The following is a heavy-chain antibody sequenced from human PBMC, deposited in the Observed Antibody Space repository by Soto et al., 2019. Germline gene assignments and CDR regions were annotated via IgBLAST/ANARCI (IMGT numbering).Heavy chain of an antibody. CDR2: ISYDGSNK. J-gene: IGHJ4*02. CDR3: AKGGYCISTRCYRPIDY. CDR1: GFAFSSHG. D-gene: IGHD2-2*03. V-gene: IGHV3-30*18. Sequence: QVLLLESGGGVVQPGRSLRLSCAASGFAFSSHGMHWVRQGPGKGLEWVAVISYDGSNKDYAESVKGRFTISRDNSKNTLYLRMNSLRAEDTAVYYCAKGGYCISTRCYRPIDYWGQGTLVTVSS.